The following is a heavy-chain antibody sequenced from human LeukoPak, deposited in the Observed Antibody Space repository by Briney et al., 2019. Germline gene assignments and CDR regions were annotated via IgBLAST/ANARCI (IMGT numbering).Heavy chain of an antibody. V-gene: IGHV1-3*01. J-gene: IGHJ4*02. CDR2: INAGNGNT. CDR3: TLTDYGDY. CDR1: GYTFTSYA. Sequence: ASVKVSCRASGYTFTSYAVHWVRQAPGQRLEWMGWINAGNGNTKYLQKFQGRVTITRDTSASTAYMELSSLRSEDTAVYYCTLTDYGDYWGQGTLVTASS.